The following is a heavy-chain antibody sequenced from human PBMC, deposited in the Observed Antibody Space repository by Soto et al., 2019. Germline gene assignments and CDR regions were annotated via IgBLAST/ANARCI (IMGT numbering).Heavy chain of an antibody. Sequence: QLQLQESGPGLVKPSETLSLTCTVSGGSISSSSYYWGWIRQPPGKGLEWIGSIYYSGSTYYNPSLKSRVTISVDTSKNQFSLKLSSVTAADTAVYYCARPARYSRPSGFGYWGQGTLVTVSS. D-gene: IGHD6-13*01. J-gene: IGHJ4*02. CDR3: ARPARYSRPSGFGY. V-gene: IGHV4-39*01. CDR2: IYYSGST. CDR1: GGSISSSSYY.